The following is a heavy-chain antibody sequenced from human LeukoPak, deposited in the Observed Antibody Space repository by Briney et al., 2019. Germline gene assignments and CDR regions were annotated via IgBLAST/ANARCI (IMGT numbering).Heavy chain of an antibody. V-gene: IGHV3-30*18. Sequence: GRSLRLSCAASGFTFSSYGMHWVRQAPGKGLEWVAVIWYGGSNKYYADSVKGRFTISRDNSKNTLYLQMNSLRAEDTAVYYCAKGRASYYYYMDVWGKGTTVTVSS. CDR3: AKGRASYYYYMDV. D-gene: IGHD1-26*01. CDR1: GFTFSSYG. J-gene: IGHJ6*03. CDR2: IWYGGSNK.